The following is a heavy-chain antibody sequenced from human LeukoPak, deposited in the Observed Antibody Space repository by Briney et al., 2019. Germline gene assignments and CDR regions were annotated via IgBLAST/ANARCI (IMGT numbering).Heavy chain of an antibody. J-gene: IGHJ4*02. Sequence: PSETLSLTCAVYGGSFSGYYWSWIRQPPGKGLEWIGEINHSGSTNYNPSLKSRVTISVDTSKNQFSLKLSSVTAADTAVYYCARVLLNYYDSSGYYDYCGQGTLVTVSS. CDR2: INHSGST. CDR1: GGSFSGYY. D-gene: IGHD3-22*01. V-gene: IGHV4-34*01. CDR3: ARVLLNYYDSSGYYDY.